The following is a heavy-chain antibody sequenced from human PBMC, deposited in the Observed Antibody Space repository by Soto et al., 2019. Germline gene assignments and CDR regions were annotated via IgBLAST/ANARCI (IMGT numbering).Heavy chain of an antibody. CDR2: IYDNGIT. CDR1: GRSITSYY. V-gene: IGHV4-59*12. D-gene: IGHD3-22*01. J-gene: IGHJ4*02. Sequence: QVVLQESGPGLVKPSETLSLTCSVSGRSITSYYWSWVRQPPGKGLEWIGYIYDNGITSQNPSLKSRVTMSADTPQNQFSLKLTSVTGADTAVYFCARTYDSNGYANEFDSWGQGILVTVTS. CDR3: ARTYDSNGYANEFDS.